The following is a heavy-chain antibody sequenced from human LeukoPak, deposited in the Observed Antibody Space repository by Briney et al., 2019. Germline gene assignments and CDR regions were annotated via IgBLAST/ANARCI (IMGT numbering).Heavy chain of an antibody. CDR3: ARDRTGQQLISRKEYYYMDV. CDR2: ISSSSSYL. J-gene: IGHJ6*03. Sequence: GGSLRLSCAASGFTFSNDNMNWVRQAPGKGLEWVSSISSSSSYLYYADSVKGRFTISRDNAKNSLYLQMNSLRAEDTAVYYCARDRTGQQLISRKEYYYMDVWGKGTTVTISS. V-gene: IGHV3-21*01. CDR1: GFTFSNDN. D-gene: IGHD4-11*01.